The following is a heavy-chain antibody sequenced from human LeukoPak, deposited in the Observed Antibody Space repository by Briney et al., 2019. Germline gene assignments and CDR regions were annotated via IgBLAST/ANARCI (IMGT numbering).Heavy chain of an antibody. V-gene: IGHV3-21*04. Sequence: KTGGSLRLSCAASGFTFSSYGMNWVRQAPGKGLEWVSCISSSSSYIYYADSVKGRFTISRDNSKNTLYLQMNSLRAEDTAVYYCAKNPIVVVPAAMPSWFDPWGQGTLVTVSS. CDR2: ISSSSSYI. D-gene: IGHD2-2*01. J-gene: IGHJ5*02. CDR3: AKNPIVVVPAAMPSWFDP. CDR1: GFTFSSYG.